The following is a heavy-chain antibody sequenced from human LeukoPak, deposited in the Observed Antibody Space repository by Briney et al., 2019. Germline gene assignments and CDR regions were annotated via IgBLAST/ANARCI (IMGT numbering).Heavy chain of an antibody. CDR3: ARGKRDIVGATPAAAHWYFDL. CDR1: GFTFSDYY. Sequence: GGSLRLSCAASGFTFSDYYMSWIRQAPGKGLEWVSYISSSSTTIYYADSVKGRSTISRDNAKNSPYLQMNSLRAEDTAVYYCARGKRDIVGATPAAAHWYFDLWGRGTLVTVSS. J-gene: IGHJ2*01. CDR2: ISSSSTTI. V-gene: IGHV3-11*04. D-gene: IGHD1-26*01.